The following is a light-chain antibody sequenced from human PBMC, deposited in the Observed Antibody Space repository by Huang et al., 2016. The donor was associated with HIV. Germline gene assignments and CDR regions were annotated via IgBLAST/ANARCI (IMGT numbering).Light chain of an antibody. CDR1: HSISSN. J-gene: IGKJ2*01. V-gene: IGKV3-15*01. CDR2: GAS. Sequence: IVMTQSPATLSVSPGERATLSCRARHSISSNLAWYKQKPGQAPRRLIHGASTRATGIPASFSGSGSGTEFTLTISSRQYEDFAVDYCQQYNNRYTFGQGTKLEIK. CDR3: QQYNNRYT.